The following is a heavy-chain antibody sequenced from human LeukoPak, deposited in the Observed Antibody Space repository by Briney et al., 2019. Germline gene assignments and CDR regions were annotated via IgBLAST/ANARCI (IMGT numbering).Heavy chain of an antibody. CDR1: GGTFSSYD. D-gene: IGHD2-2*01. CDR2: IMPISGTA. CDR3: ASGRTDIVVVPATLRNYYFDY. V-gene: IGHV1-69*06. J-gene: IGHJ4*02. Sequence: SVKVSCKASGGTFSSYDISWVRQAPGQGLEWMGGIMPISGTANYAQKFQGRVTITADKPTNTAYMALSSLRSEDTAVYYCASGRTDIVVVPATLRNYYFDYWGQGTLVTVSS.